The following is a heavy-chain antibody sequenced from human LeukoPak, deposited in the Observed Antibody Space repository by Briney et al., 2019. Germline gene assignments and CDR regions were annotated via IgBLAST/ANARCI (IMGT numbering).Heavy chain of an antibody. Sequence: PSETLSLTCAVYGGSFSGYYWSWIRQPPGKGLEWIGEINHSGSTNYNPSLKSRVTISVDTSKNQFSLKLSSVTAADTAVYYCARGPYYDFWSGYYRRNYYYVDVWGKGTTVTVSS. D-gene: IGHD3-3*01. V-gene: IGHV4-34*01. J-gene: IGHJ6*03. CDR3: ARGPYYDFWSGYYRRNYYYVDV. CDR2: INHSGST. CDR1: GGSFSGYY.